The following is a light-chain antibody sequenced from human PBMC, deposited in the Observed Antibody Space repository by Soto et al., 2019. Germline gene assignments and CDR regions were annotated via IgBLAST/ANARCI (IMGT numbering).Light chain of an antibody. CDR1: SSNIENNY. Sequence: QAVLTQPPSVCAAPGQRVTISCSGSSSNIENNYVSWYRQLPGTAPKLLIYENNKRPSGIPDRFSGSKSGTSATLGITGLETGDEADYYCAAWDSSLSGGVFGTGTKLTVL. CDR3: AAWDSSLSGGV. V-gene: IGLV1-51*02. J-gene: IGLJ1*01. CDR2: ENN.